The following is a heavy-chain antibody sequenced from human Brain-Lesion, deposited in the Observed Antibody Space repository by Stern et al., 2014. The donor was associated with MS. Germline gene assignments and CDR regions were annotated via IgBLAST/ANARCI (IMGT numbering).Heavy chain of an antibody. J-gene: IGHJ4*02. D-gene: IGHD1-1*01. V-gene: IGHV3-53*01. Sequence: VQLVQSGGGVIQPGGSLRLSCTASGFTVSRDYMTGVRQAPGKGPEWVSLITNVGSTFYTDSVKGRFTISRDDSKNTVYLHMTSLRAEDTAMYYCARDTSSPERSDWWGQGTLVTVSS. CDR1: GFTVSRDY. CDR3: ARDTSSPERSDW. CDR2: ITNVGST.